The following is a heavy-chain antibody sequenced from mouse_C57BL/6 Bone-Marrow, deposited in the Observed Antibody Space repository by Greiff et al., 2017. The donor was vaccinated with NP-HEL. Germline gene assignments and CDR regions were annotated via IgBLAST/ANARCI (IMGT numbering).Heavy chain of an antibody. CDR2: IDPETGGT. V-gene: IGHV1-15*01. CDR3: TKYGKVDY. CDR1: GYTFTDYE. D-gene: IGHD1-1*01. Sequence: LVESGAELVRPGASVTLSCKASGYTFTDYEMHWVKQTPVHGLEWIGAIDPETGGTAYNQKFKGKAILTADKSSSTAYMELRSLTSEDSAVYYCTKYGKVDYWGQGTTLTVSS. J-gene: IGHJ2*01.